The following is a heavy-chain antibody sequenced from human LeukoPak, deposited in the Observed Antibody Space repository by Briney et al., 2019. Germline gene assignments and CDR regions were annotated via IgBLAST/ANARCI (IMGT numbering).Heavy chain of an antibody. J-gene: IGHJ4*02. D-gene: IGHD5-18*01. CDR1: GFTFSSYS. CDR3: ARVEAPAYGIQLWHFDY. Sequence: GGSLRLSCAASGFTFSSYSMNWVRQAPGKGLEWVSSISSSSYIYYADSVKGRFTISRDNAKNSLYLQMNSLRAEDTAVYYCARVEAPAYGIQLWHFDYWGQGTLVTVSS. V-gene: IGHV3-21*01. CDR2: ISSSSYI.